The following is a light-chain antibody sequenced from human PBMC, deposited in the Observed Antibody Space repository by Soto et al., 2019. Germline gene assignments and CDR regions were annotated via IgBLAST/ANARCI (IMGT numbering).Light chain of an antibody. CDR2: DAS. V-gene: IGKV1-5*01. J-gene: IGKJ1*01. CDR1: ESISTW. CDR3: QQYTGT. Sequence: DIQMTQSPSTLSASVGDRVTITCRASESISTWLAWYQQKPGRAPKLLIYDASNLESGVPSRFSSSSSGTEFILTIDSVQPDDFATYYCQQYTGTFGQGTRVDIK.